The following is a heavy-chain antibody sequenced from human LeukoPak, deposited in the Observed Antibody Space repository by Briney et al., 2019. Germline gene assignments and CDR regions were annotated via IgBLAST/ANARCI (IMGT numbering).Heavy chain of an antibody. CDR2: IFPSGGEI. CDR1: GFTFSTFA. D-gene: IGHD1-26*01. J-gene: IGHJ4*02. Sequence: GGSLRLSCAASGFTFSTFAMIWVRQPPGKGLEWVSSIFPSGGEIHYADSVKGRFTVSRDNSKNTLYLQMSRLADADTAVYYCAKDRSIGTYYTFDHWGQGTLVIVSS. CDR3: AKDRSIGTYYTFDH. V-gene: IGHV3-23*01.